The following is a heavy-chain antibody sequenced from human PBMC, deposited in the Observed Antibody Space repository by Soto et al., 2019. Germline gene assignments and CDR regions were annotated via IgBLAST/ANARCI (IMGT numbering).Heavy chain of an antibody. Sequence: EVQLLDSGGGLVQPGGSLRLSCAASGFTFSSYAMSWVRQAPGKGLEWVSAISGSGGSTYYADSVKGRFTISRDNSKNTLYLQMNSLRAEDTAVYYCAKVEYCSSTSCYSHPDYWGQGTLVTVSS. CDR3: AKVEYCSSTSCYSHPDY. V-gene: IGHV3-23*01. CDR1: GFTFSSYA. CDR2: ISGSGGST. D-gene: IGHD2-2*01. J-gene: IGHJ4*02.